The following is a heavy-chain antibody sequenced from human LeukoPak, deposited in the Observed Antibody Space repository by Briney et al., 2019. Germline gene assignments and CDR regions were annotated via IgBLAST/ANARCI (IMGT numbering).Heavy chain of an antibody. CDR2: ISAHNGNT. CDR1: GYTFTSYG. Sequence: ASVKVSCKASGYTFTSYGISWVRQAPGQGLERMGWISAHNGNTNYAQKLQGRVTMTTDTSTCTAYMELRSLRSDDTAVYYCARGPSKSKLWFYWGQGTLVTVSS. CDR3: ARGPSKSKLWFY. J-gene: IGHJ4*02. V-gene: IGHV1-18*01. D-gene: IGHD5-18*01.